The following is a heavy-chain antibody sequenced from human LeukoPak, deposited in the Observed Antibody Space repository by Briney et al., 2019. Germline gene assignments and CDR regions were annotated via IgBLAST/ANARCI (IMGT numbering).Heavy chain of an antibody. D-gene: IGHD5-12*01. Sequence: KPSENLSLTCTVSGGSISRYYWSWIRQPPREGLEWVWRIYTSGSTNYNPSLKSRVTMSVDTSKNQFSLKLSSVTAADTAVYYCARDLRSGYDLSWFDPWGQGTLVTVSS. CDR2: IYTSGST. CDR1: GGSISRYY. CDR3: ARDLRSGYDLSWFDP. V-gene: IGHV4-4*07. J-gene: IGHJ5*02.